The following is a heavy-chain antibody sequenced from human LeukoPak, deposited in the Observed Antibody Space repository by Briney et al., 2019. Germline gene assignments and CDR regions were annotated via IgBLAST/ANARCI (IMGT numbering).Heavy chain of an antibody. D-gene: IGHD3-22*01. CDR1: GFTFSSCD. V-gene: IGHV3-48*02. CDR3: ARDAYDTSAYYYFDY. J-gene: IGHJ4*02. CDR2: ITGSSSTI. Sequence: GGSLRLSCAASGFTFSSCDMNWVRQAPGKGLEWVSYITGSSSTIHYADSVKGRFTISRDNAKNSLYLQMNSLRDEDTAVYYCARDAYDTSAYYYFDYWGQGTLVTVSS.